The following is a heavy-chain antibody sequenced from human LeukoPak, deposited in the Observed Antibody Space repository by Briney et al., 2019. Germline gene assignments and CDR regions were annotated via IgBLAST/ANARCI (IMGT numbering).Heavy chain of an antibody. V-gene: IGHV3-48*03. CDR1: GFTFSNYE. CDR2: ISISGTTI. CDR3: ARGWLTDAFDI. J-gene: IGHJ3*02. D-gene: IGHD5-12*01. Sequence: EGSLRLSCAASGFTFSNYEMNWVRQAPGKGLEWVSYISISGTTIYYADSVKGRFTISRDNAKNSLYLQMNSLRAEDTAVYYCARGWLTDAFDIWGQGTMVTVSS.